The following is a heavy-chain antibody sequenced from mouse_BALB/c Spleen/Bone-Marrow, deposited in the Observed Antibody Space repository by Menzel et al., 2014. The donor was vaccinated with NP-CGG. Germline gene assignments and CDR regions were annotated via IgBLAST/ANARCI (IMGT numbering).Heavy chain of an antibody. CDR3: ARDDFGPDY. CDR1: GYAFSSFW. J-gene: IGHJ2*01. Sequence: QVQLKESGAELVRPGSSVKISCKASGYAFSSFWMNWMKQRPGQGPEWIGQIYPGDGDTNYNGKFKGKATLTADMSSSTAYIQLGSLTSEDSAVYFCARDDFGPDYWGQGTTLTVSS. D-gene: IGHD2-4*01. CDR2: IYPGDGDT. V-gene: IGHV1-80*01.